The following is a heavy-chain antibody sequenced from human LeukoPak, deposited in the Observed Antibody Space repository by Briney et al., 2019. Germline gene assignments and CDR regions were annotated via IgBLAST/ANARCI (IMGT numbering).Heavy chain of an antibody. CDR3: ARGGSYLSAFDI. CDR2: ISSSGSTI. CDR1: GFSFSNCY. V-gene: IGHV3-48*01. D-gene: IGHD1-26*01. J-gene: IGHJ3*02. Sequence: GGSLRLSCAASGFSFSNCYMNWVRQAPGKGLEWVSYISSSGSTIYYADSVKGRFTISRDNSKNTLYLQMNSLRAEDTAVYYCARGGSYLSAFDIWGQGTMVTVSS.